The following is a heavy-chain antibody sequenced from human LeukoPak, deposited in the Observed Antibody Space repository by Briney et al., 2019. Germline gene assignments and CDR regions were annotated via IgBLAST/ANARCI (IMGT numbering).Heavy chain of an antibody. CDR2: ISSSGGAT. V-gene: IGHV3-23*01. CDR1: GFTFTSYS. CDR3: VKVGSGWSFDY. D-gene: IGHD6-19*01. Sequence: GGSLRLSCAASGFTFTSYSMTWVRQATGKGLEWVSVISSSGGATDYAGSVKGRFTISRDNSKNTLYLQMSSLRAEDTAVYYCVKVGSGWSFDYWGQGTLVTVSS. J-gene: IGHJ4*02.